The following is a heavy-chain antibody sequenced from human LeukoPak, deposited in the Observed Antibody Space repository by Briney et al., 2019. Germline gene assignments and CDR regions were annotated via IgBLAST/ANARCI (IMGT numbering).Heavy chain of an antibody. CDR2: VYYSGST. J-gene: IGHJ4*02. Sequence: SETLSLTCTVSGGSIRSDDYYWGWIRQPPGKGLEWIGSVYYSGSTYYNPSLKSRVTISVDTSKNQFSLNLTSVTAADTAVYYCARGGGYRHWGQGTLVTVSS. V-gene: IGHV4-39*07. CDR1: GGSIRSDDYY. CDR3: ARGGGYRH. D-gene: IGHD6-13*01.